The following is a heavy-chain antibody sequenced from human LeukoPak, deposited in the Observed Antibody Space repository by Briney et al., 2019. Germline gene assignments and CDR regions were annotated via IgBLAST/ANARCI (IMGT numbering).Heavy chain of an antibody. CDR1: GFTFDDYT. CDR3: AKDRRNDFDY. V-gene: IGHV3-9*01. CDR2: ISWNSGSI. Sequence: GGSLRLSCASSGFTFDDYTMHWVRQAPGKGLEWVSGISWNSGSIGYADSVKGRFTISRDNAKNSLYLQMNSLRAEDTALYYCAKDRRNDFDYWGQGILVTVSS. D-gene: IGHD1-14*01. J-gene: IGHJ4*02.